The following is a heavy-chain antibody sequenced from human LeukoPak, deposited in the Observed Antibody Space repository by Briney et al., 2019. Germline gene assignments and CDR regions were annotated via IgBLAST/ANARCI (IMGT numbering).Heavy chain of an antibody. J-gene: IGHJ6*03. V-gene: IGHV1-2*02. CDR3: ARDRVVVKAYSFYMDV. Sequence: GASVKVSCKASGYTFTGYYMHWVRQAPGQGLEWMGWINPNSGGTNYAQKFQGRVTMTRDTSISTAYMELSRLRSDDTAVYYCARDRVVVKAYSFYMDVWGKGTTVTISS. CDR2: INPNSGGT. D-gene: IGHD3-22*01. CDR1: GYTFTGYY.